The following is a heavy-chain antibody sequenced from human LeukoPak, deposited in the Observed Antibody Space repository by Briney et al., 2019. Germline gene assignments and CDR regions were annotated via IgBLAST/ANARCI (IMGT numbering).Heavy chain of an antibody. J-gene: IGHJ3*02. D-gene: IGHD6-13*01. Sequence: ASVTVSCKASGYTFTSYAMHWVRQAPGQRLEWMGWINAGNGNTKYSQKFQGRVTMTRNTSISTAYMELSSLRSEDTAVYYCARLIAAAADDIWGQGTMVTVSS. CDR2: INAGNGNT. CDR1: GYTFTSYA. CDR3: ARLIAAAADDI. V-gene: IGHV1-3*01.